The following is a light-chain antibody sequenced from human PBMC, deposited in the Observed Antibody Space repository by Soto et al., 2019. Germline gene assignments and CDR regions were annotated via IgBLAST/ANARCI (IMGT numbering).Light chain of an antibody. CDR3: QQSYRTPT. CDR1: QSISGY. Sequence: LQLPPHPYSRSASVRDIVTGACRASQSISGYLNWYQQKPGKAPKLLIYGASTLQSGVPSRFSGSGSGTDYTLTISSLQPEDFATYYCQQSYRTPTFGQGTRLQI. J-gene: IGKJ5*01. CDR2: GAS. V-gene: IGKV1-39*01.